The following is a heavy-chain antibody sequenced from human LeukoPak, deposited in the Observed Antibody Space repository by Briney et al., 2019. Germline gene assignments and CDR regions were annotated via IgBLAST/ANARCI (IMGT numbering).Heavy chain of an antibody. CDR2: ISYDGSNK. Sequence: GGSLRLSCAASGFTFSSYAMHWVRQAPGKGLEWVAVISYDGSNKYYADSVKGRFTISRDNSKNTLYLQMNSLRAEDTAVYYCARGQQLVRSDYWGQGTLVTVSS. CDR3: ARGQQLVRSDY. D-gene: IGHD6-13*01. J-gene: IGHJ4*02. CDR1: GFTFSSYA. V-gene: IGHV3-30*04.